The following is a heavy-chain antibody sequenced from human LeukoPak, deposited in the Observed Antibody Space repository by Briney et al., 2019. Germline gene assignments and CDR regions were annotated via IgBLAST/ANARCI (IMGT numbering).Heavy chain of an antibody. D-gene: IGHD1-26*01. CDR3: ARDEWELLRAY. Sequence: GGSLRLSCAASGFTVRSNYMSWVRQAPGKGLEWVSIIYSGGSTYYADSVKGRFTISRDNSKNTLYLQMNSLRVEDTGAYYCARDEWELLRAYWGQGTLVTVSS. V-gene: IGHV3-66*02. CDR1: GFTVRSNY. CDR2: IYSGGST. J-gene: IGHJ4*02.